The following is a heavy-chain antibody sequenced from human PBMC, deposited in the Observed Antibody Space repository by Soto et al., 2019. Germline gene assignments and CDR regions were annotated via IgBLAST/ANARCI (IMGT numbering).Heavy chain of an antibody. J-gene: IGHJ4*02. CDR1: GGSISSGGYY. D-gene: IGHD3-22*01. Sequence: PSETLSLTCTVSGGSISSGGYYWSWIRQHPGKGLEWIGYIYYSGSTYYNPSLKSRVTISVDTSKNQFSLKLSSVTAADTAVYYCARAPLGIIVAPDFWGQGTLVTVSS. V-gene: IGHV4-31*03. CDR3: ARAPLGIIVAPDF. CDR2: IYYSGST.